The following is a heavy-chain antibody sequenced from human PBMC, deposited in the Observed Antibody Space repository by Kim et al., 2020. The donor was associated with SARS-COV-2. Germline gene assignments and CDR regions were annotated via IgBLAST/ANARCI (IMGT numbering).Heavy chain of an antibody. CDR3: ARSGTITMVRGVMGYFDL. D-gene: IGHD3-10*01. Sequence: ASVKVSCKASGYTFTSYAMHWVRQAPGQRLEWMGWINAGNGNTKYSQKFQGRVTITRDTSASTAYMELSSLRSEDTAVYYCARSGTITMVRGVMGYFDLWGRGTLVTVSS. CDR1: GYTFTSYA. J-gene: IGHJ2*01. V-gene: IGHV1-3*01. CDR2: INAGNGNT.